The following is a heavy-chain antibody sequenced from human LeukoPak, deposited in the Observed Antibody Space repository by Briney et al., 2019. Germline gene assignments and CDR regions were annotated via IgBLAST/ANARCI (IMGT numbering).Heavy chain of an antibody. CDR2: INPNSGGT. CDR3: ARDRSPAPGRSYGRGHFDY. D-gene: IGHD5-18*01. CDR1: GYTFTGYY. V-gene: IGHV1-2*02. Sequence: ASVKVSCKASGYTFTGYYMHWVRQAPGQGLEWMGWINPNSGGTNYAQKFQGRVTMTRDTSISTAYMELSRLRSDDTAVYYCARDRSPAPGRSYGRGHFDYWGQGTLVTVSS. J-gene: IGHJ4*02.